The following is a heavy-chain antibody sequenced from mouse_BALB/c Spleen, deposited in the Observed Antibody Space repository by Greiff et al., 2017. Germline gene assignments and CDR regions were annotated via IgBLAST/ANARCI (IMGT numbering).Heavy chain of an antibody. V-gene: IGHV1S81*02. CDR1: GYTFTSYY. CDR3: TRGEIYYRYDGWYFDV. Sequence: QVQLQQSGAELVKPGASVKLSCKASGYTFTSYYMYWVKQRPGQGLEWIGEINPSNGGTNFNEKFKSKATLTVDKSSSTAYMQLSSLTSEDSAVYYCTRGEIYYRYDGWYFDVWGAGTTVTVSS. J-gene: IGHJ1*01. CDR2: INPSNGGT. D-gene: IGHD2-14*01.